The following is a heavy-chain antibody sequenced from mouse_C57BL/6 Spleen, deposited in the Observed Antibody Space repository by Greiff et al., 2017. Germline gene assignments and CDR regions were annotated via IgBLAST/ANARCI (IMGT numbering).Heavy chain of an antibody. Sequence: QVQLQQPGAELVKPGASVKMSCKASGYTFTSYWITWVKHRPGQGLEWIGDIYPGSGSTNYNEKFKSKATLTVDTSSSTAYMQLSSLTSEDSAVYYCARQPRNYAMDYWGQGTSVTVSS. J-gene: IGHJ4*01. CDR1: GYTFTSYW. CDR2: IYPGSGST. D-gene: IGHD6-1*01. V-gene: IGHV1-55*01. CDR3: ARQPRNYAMDY.